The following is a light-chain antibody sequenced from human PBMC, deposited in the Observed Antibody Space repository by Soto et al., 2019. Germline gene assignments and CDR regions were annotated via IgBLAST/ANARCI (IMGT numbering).Light chain of an antibody. J-gene: IGLJ2*01. CDR2: EVS. CDR3: CSYASGSTL. Sequence: QSALTQPASVSGSPGQSITISCAGTSSDVGSSNLVSWYQQHPGKAPTLIIYEVSKRPSGVSNRFSGSKSGNTASLTISGLQAEDEADYYCCSYASGSTLFGGGTKLTVL. CDR1: SSDVGSSNL. V-gene: IGLV2-23*02.